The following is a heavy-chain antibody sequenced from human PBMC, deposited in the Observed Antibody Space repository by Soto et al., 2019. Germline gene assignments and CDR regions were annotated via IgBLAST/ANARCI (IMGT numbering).Heavy chain of an antibody. Sequence: LSDTRSLTCTVYGCSISSSSYYWGLIRQPPGKGLEWIGSIYYSGNTYYNPSLKSRVTISVDTAKNQFSLKLSSVTAADTALYYCARQYYFSSGSYYNRPFDFRGQGTLVTVS. V-gene: IGHV4-39*01. CDR2: IYYSGNT. D-gene: IGHD3-10*01. CDR1: GCSISSSSYY. J-gene: IGHJ4*02. CDR3: ARQYYFSSGSYYNRPFDF.